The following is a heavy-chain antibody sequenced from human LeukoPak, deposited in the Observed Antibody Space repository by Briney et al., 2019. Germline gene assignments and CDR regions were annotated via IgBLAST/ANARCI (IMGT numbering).Heavy chain of an antibody. CDR2: ISGSGAST. D-gene: IGHD5-18*01. CDR1: GFTFSSYG. J-gene: IGHJ1*01. CDR3: AKGTQQFGFQH. Sequence: GGSLRLSCAVSGFTFSSYGMSRVRQAPGKGLEWVSAISGSGASTYYADSVKGRFTISRDNSKNTLYLHMNSLRAEDTAIYYCAKGTQQFGFQHWGQGTLVTVSS. V-gene: IGHV3-23*01.